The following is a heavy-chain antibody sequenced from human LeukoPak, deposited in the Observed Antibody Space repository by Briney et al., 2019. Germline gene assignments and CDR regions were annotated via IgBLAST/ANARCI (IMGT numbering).Heavy chain of an antibody. CDR2: ISGSGGST. Sequence: GGSLRLSCAASGFTFNSYAMTWVRQAPGKGLEWVSSISGSGGSTYYADSVKGRFTISRDNSKNTLYLQMNSLRAEDTAVYYCAKALTGGVEMATVTRLIFDCWGQGTLVTVSS. V-gene: IGHV3-23*01. J-gene: IGHJ4*02. CDR3: AKALTGGVEMATVTRLIFDC. CDR1: GFTFNSYA. D-gene: IGHD5-24*01.